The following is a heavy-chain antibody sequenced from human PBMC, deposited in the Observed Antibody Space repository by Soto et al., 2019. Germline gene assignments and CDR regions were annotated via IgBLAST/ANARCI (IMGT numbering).Heavy chain of an antibody. V-gene: IGHV1-69*12. CDR1: GGTFSSYA. J-gene: IGHJ4*02. D-gene: IGHD3-22*01. CDR3: ASHYDSSGYYYRGLDY. Sequence: QVQLVQSGAEVKKPGSSVKVSCKASGGTFSSYAISWVRQAPGQGLEWMGGIIPIFGTADYAQKFQGRVTITADESTSTAYVELSSLRSEDTAVYYCASHYDSSGYYYRGLDYWGQGTLVTVSS. CDR2: IIPIFGTA.